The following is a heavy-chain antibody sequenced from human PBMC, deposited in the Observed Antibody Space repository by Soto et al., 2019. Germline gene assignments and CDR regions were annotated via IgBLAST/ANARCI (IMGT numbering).Heavy chain of an antibody. V-gene: IGHV4-59*01. Sequence: QVQLQESGPGLVKPSETLSLTCTVSGGSISSYYWSWIRQPPGKGLEWIGYIYYSGSTNYNPSLKSRVTLSVDTSKNQFSLKLSSVTAADTAVYDCARGYSSGWAWFDPWGQGTLVTVSS. J-gene: IGHJ5*02. CDR3: ARGYSSGWAWFDP. CDR1: GGSISSYY. CDR2: IYYSGST. D-gene: IGHD6-19*01.